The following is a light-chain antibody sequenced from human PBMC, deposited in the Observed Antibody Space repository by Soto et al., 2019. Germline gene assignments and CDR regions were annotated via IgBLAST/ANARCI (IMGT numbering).Light chain of an antibody. J-gene: IGKJ3*01. Sequence: EIVLTQSPGTLSLSPGERATLSCRASQSVSSKYLAWYQQKPGQAPRLLIYGASSRATGIPDRFSGSGSGGAFTIIISTLEPEDFAVYYCHQYGSSPLFAFGPGTEVDLK. CDR2: GAS. V-gene: IGKV3-20*01. CDR1: QSVSSKY. CDR3: HQYGSSPLFA.